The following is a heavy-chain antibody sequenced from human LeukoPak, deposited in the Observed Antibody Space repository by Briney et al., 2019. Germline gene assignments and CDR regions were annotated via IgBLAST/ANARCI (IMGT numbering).Heavy chain of an antibody. V-gene: IGHV3-23*01. Sequence: GGSLRLSCAASGFTFSSHAMCWVRQAAGKGLEWVSSIDITGGSTYYADSVQGRFTISRDNSKNTLYLEMNSLRAEDTALYYCANEVRPNDYWGQGTLVTVSS. CDR3: ANEVRPNDY. CDR1: GFTFSSHA. D-gene: IGHD1-1*01. CDR2: IDITGGST. J-gene: IGHJ4*02.